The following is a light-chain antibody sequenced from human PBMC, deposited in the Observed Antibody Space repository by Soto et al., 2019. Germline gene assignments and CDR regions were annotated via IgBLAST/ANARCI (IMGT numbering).Light chain of an antibody. Sequence: DIQMTQSPSSLAASVGDRVTITCRANYLNWYQHKPGTAPKLLIYAASSLQSGVPSRFSGSGSGTDFTLTISSLQPEDFATYYCQQSYSIPPTFGQGTKVDIK. J-gene: IGKJ1*01. CDR2: AAS. V-gene: IGKV1-39*01. CDR3: QQSYSIPPT. CDR1: Y.